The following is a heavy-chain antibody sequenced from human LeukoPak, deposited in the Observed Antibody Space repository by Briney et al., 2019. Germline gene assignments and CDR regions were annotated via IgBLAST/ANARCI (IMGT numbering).Heavy chain of an antibody. Sequence: GGSLRSSCAASGFTFSSYAMSWVRQAPGKGLEWVSAISGSGGSTYYADSVKGRFTISRDNSENTLYLQMNSLRAEDTAVYYCAKGESSGWYLVFDYWGQGTLVTVSS. D-gene: IGHD6-19*01. CDR1: GFTFSSYA. V-gene: IGHV3-23*01. CDR2: ISGSGGST. CDR3: AKGESSGWYLVFDY. J-gene: IGHJ4*02.